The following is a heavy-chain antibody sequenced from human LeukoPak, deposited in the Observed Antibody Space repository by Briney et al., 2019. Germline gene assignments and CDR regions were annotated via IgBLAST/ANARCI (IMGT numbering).Heavy chain of an antibody. J-gene: IGHJ6*02. Sequence: GGSLRLSCAASGFTFSSSWMHWVRQAPGKGLVWVSHINSDGSSTSYADSVKGRFTISRDNAKNTVYLQMNILRAEDTAVYYCARDSSYSMDVWGQGTTVTVSS. V-gene: IGHV3-74*01. CDR1: GFTFSSSW. CDR2: INSDGSST. D-gene: IGHD6-13*01. CDR3: ARDSSYSMDV.